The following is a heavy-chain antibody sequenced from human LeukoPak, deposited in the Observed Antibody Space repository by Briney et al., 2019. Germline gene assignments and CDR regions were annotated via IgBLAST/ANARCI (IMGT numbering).Heavy chain of an antibody. CDR3: ARESFDPYNWFDP. CDR1: ALTFISYE. V-gene: IGHV3-48*03. D-gene: IGHD3-9*01. Sequence: GGSLRLSWSASALTFISYEIKWVRQAPGKGPEWVSYISSSGSTIYYADSVKGRFTISRDNAKNSLYLQMNSLRAEDTAVYYCARESFDPYNWFDPWGQGTLVTVSS. CDR2: ISSSGSTI. J-gene: IGHJ5*02.